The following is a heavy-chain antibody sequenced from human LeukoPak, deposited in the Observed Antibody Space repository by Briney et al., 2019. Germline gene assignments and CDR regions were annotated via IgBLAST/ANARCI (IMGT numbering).Heavy chain of an antibody. V-gene: IGHV3-21*01. Sequence: PGGSLRLSCAAPGFTFSTYSMDWVRQAPGKGLEWVASISTSHRYIYYADSVKGRFTISRDNSKSTLYLQMNSLRTEDTALYYCARDTYYYDSSGYYPYYFDYWGQGTLVTVSS. D-gene: IGHD3-22*01. CDR3: ARDTYYYDSSGYYPYYFDY. CDR1: GFTFSTYS. J-gene: IGHJ4*02. CDR2: ISTSHRYI.